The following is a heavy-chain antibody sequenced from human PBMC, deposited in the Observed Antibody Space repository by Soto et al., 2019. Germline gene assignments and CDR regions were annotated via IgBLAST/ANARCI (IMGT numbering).Heavy chain of an antibody. CDR3: ARLGGYYQSLDY. CDR1: GGSLTSYY. J-gene: IGHJ4*02. Sequence: SETLSLTCTVSGGSLTSYYWAWLRQPPGKGLEWIGYIYYSGSTSYNPSINSRVTISVDSSNNQFSLNLSSVSAADTAVYYCARLGGYYQSLDYWGQGTLVTVSS. CDR2: IYYSGST. D-gene: IGHD3-22*01. V-gene: IGHV4-59*08.